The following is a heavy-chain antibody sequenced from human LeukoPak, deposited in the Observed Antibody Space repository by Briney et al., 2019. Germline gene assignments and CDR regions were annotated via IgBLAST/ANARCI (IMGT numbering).Heavy chain of an antibody. CDR3: ARQPIYEAYFDL. J-gene: IGHJ4*02. D-gene: IGHD3-16*01. CDR1: GFPFDRYW. V-gene: IGHV3-7*01. Sequence: GGSLRLSCVASGFPFDRYWMSWVRQAPGKGLEWVANIKHDGSEKNFVDSVKGRFTISRDNAENSLFLQMNSLRADDTAVYFCARQPIYEAYFDLWGQGTLVTVSS. CDR2: IKHDGSEK.